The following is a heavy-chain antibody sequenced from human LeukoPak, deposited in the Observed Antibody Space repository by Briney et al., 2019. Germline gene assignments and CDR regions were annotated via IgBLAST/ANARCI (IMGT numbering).Heavy chain of an antibody. CDR1: GGSISSSSYY. Sequence: SETLSLTCTVSGGSISSSSYYWGWIRQPPGKGLEWIGSIYYSGSTYYNPSLKSRVTISVDTSKNQLSLKLSSVTAADTAVYYCARHSLADDYFDYWGQGTLVTVSS. CDR3: ARHSLADDYFDY. V-gene: IGHV4-39*01. J-gene: IGHJ4*02. CDR2: IYYSGST.